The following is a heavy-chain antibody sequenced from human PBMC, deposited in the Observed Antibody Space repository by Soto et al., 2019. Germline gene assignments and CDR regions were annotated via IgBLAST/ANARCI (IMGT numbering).Heavy chain of an antibody. V-gene: IGHV1-3*01. CDR3: ARDRITIFGVVIGNYYYYGMDV. J-gene: IGHJ6*02. D-gene: IGHD3-3*01. CDR1: GYTFTSYA. Sequence: ASVKVSCKASGYTFTSYAMHWVRQAPGQRLERIGWINAGNGNTKYSQKFQGRVTITRDTSASTAYMELSSLRSEDTAVYYCARDRITIFGVVIGNYYYYGMDVWGQGTTVTVSS. CDR2: INAGNGNT.